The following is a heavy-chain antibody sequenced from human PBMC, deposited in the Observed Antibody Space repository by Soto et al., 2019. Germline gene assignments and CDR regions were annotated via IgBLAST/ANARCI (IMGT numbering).Heavy chain of an antibody. CDR3: ARVLSGSYPDY. CDR1: GFTFSSYA. Sequence: QVQLVESGGGVVQPGRSLRLSCAASGFTFSSYAMHWVRQAPGKGLEWVAVISYDGSNQYYADSVKGRFTISRDNSKNTLYLQMNSLRAEDTAVYYCARVLSGSYPDYWGQGTLVTVSS. CDR2: ISYDGSNQ. V-gene: IGHV3-30-3*01. J-gene: IGHJ4*02. D-gene: IGHD1-26*01.